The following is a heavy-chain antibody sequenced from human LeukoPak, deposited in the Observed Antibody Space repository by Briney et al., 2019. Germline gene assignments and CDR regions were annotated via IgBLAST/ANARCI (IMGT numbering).Heavy chain of an antibody. J-gene: IGHJ6*03. CDR2: IYTSGST. V-gene: IGHV4-4*07. CDR3: ASDIVVVPAATYHYYYYMDV. D-gene: IGHD2-2*01. CDR1: GGSISSYY. Sequence: SETLSLTCTVSGGSISSYYWSWIRQPAGKGLEWIGRIYTSGSTNYNPSLKSRVTMSVDTSKNQFSLKLSSVTAADTAVYYCASDIVVVPAATYHYYYYMDVWDKGTTVTVSS.